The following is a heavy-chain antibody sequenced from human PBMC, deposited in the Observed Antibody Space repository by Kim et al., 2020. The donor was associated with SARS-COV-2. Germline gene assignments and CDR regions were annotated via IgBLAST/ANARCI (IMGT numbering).Heavy chain of an antibody. J-gene: IGHJ4*02. CDR2: FDPEDGET. CDR3: ATDLGDLLNYYGSGSYYIN. V-gene: IGHV1-24*01. CDR1: GYTLTELS. Sequence: ASVKVSCKVSGYTLTELSMHWVRQAPGKGLEWMGGFDPEDGETIYAQKFQGRVTMTEDTSTDTAYMELSSLRSEDTAVYYCATDLGDLLNYYGSGSYYINWGQGTLVTVSS. D-gene: IGHD3-10*01.